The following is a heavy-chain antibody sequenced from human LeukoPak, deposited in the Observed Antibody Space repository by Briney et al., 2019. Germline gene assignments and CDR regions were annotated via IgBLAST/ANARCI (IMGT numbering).Heavy chain of an antibody. Sequence: GGSLGLSCAASGFTFSSYGMHWVRQAPGKGLEWVAVISYDGSNKYYADSVKGRFTISRDNSKNTLYLQMNSLRAEDTAVYYCAKDPFPLTTVTTYYFDYWGQGTLVTVSS. J-gene: IGHJ4*02. V-gene: IGHV3-30*18. D-gene: IGHD4-17*01. CDR1: GFTFSSYG. CDR2: ISYDGSNK. CDR3: AKDPFPLTTVTTYYFDY.